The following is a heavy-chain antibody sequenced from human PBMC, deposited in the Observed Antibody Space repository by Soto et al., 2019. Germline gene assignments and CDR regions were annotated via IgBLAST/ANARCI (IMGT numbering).Heavy chain of an antibody. CDR3: ARGGGVGVAGSAAFDM. J-gene: IGHJ3*02. Sequence: QLHLVQSGAVVKKPGASVTVSCSASGYPVTAYYMHWVRQAPGRGLEWMGGINPATGAAKYTQTFQGWVTMPRDQLTSTVFVELGGLNCEGTAVFYWARGGGVGVAGSAAFDMWGQGTLVTVSS. CDR2: INPATGAA. CDR1: GYPVTAYY. D-gene: IGHD3-3*01. V-gene: IGHV1-2*04.